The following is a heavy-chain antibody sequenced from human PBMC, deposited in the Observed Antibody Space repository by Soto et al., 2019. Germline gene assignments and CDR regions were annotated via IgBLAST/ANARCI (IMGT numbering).Heavy chain of an antibody. V-gene: IGHV3-30*18. J-gene: IGHJ4*01. CDR2: ISYDETAT. Sequence: QVQLVESGGGVVQPGTSLKLSCSASGFAFRDYGVHWVRQTPGRGLEWVASISYDETATYYSDSVKGRFTISRDTAKTTLFLLLKSLTPEDTAMYYCAKGSEWLVTWAFDYWGPGTLVTVSS. CDR3: AKGSEWLVTWAFDY. D-gene: IGHD6-19*01. CDR1: GFAFRDYG.